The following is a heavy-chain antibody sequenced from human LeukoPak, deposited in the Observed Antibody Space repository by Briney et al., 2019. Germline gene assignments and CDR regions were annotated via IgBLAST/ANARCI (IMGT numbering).Heavy chain of an antibody. Sequence: QPGRSLRLSCAASGFTFSSYGMHWVRQAPGKGLEWVAVIWYDGSNKYYADSVKGRFTISRDNSKNTLYLQMNSLRAEDTAVYYCARTVGARYYFDYWGQGTRVTVSS. D-gene: IGHD1-26*01. CDR3: ARTVGARYYFDY. CDR1: GFTFSSYG. J-gene: IGHJ4*02. CDR2: IWYDGSNK. V-gene: IGHV3-33*01.